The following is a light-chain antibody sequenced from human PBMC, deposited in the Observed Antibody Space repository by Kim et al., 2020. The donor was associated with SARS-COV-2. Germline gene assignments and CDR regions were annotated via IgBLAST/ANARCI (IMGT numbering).Light chain of an antibody. Sequence: VATGQSPTLPCRASQSVDSRLALYQQKRGQSPRLLIYGASARGTGIPARFSGSGSGTDFSLTISSLQSGDFAVYYCQEYNNLPPGTFGQGTKREI. CDR1: QSVDSR. CDR3: QEYNNLPPGT. V-gene: IGKV3-15*01. CDR2: GAS. J-gene: IGKJ2*02.